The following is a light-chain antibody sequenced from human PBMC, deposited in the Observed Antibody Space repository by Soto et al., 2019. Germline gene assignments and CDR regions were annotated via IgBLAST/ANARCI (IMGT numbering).Light chain of an antibody. J-gene: IGKJ4*01. CDR2: GAS. CDR3: QQYGSSPLT. CDR1: QSVSSNY. Sequence: EIVLTQSPGTLSLSPGERATLSCRATQSVSSNYLAWYQRKGGQAPRLLIYGASSRATGIPDRFSGSGSGTDFTLTISRLEPEDFAVYYCQQYGSSPLTFGGGTKVEIK. V-gene: IGKV3-20*01.